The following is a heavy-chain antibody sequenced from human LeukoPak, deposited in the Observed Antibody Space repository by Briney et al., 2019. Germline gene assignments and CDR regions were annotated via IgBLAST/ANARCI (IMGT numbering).Heavy chain of an antibody. CDR3: AREPHDGGYLAYFDY. CDR2: IIPIFGTA. J-gene: IGHJ4*02. D-gene: IGHD5-12*01. Sequence: ASVKVSCKASGGTFSSYAISWVRQAPGQGLEWMGGIIPIFGTANYAQKFQGRVTITADESTSTAYMELSSLRSKDTAVYYCAREPHDGGYLAYFDYWGQGTLVTVSS. CDR1: GGTFSSYA. V-gene: IGHV1-69*13.